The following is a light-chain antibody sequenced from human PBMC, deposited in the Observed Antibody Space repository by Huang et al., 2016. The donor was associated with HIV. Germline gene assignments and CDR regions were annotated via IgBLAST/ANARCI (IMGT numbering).Light chain of an antibody. CDR1: QSISTY. J-gene: IGKJ4*01. CDR2: GAS. Sequence: DIQMTQSPSSLSTSVGDRVTITCRASQSISTYLNWYQQKPGKAPKLLIYGASSLQSGVPTRFSGSGSGTDFTRTISSLRPEDFATYYCQQSYSTPFLTFGGGTKVEIK. V-gene: IGKV1-39*01. CDR3: QQSYSTPFLT.